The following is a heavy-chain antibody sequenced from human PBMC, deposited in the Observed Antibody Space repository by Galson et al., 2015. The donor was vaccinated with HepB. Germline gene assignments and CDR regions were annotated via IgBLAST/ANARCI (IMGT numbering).Heavy chain of an antibody. CDR2: LSANGYKT. D-gene: IGHD1-26*01. CDR3: AKDWWDY. J-gene: IGHJ6*03. V-gene: IGHV3-23*01. CDR1: GFTFRIYA. Sequence: SLRLSCAATGFTFRIYAMSWVRQAPGKGLEWVSALSANGYKTYYADSVKGRFTISRDNSKNTVYLQMNSLRADDTAIYFCAKDWWDYWGKGTTVTVSS.